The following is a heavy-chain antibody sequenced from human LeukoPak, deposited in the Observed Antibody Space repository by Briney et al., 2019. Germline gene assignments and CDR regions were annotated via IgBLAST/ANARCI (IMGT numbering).Heavy chain of an antibody. J-gene: IGHJ4*02. D-gene: IGHD1-7*01. CDR3: AKLRGGTTKNSYDY. CDR1: GFTFSSCA. Sequence: PGGSLRLSCAASGFTFSSCAMSWVRQAPGKGLEWVSAISGSGGSTYYADSVKGRFTISRDNSKNTLYLQMNSLRAEDTAVYYCAKLRGGTTKNSYDYWGQGTLVTVSS. V-gene: IGHV3-23*01. CDR2: ISGSGGST.